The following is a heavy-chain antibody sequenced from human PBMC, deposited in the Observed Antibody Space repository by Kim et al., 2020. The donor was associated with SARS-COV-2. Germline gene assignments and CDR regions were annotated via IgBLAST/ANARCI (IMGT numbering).Heavy chain of an antibody. CDR3: ARVVGGYYSFDY. Sequence: SETLSLTCTVSGGSISSGGYYWSWIRQHPGKGLEWIGYIYYSGSTYYNPSLKSRVTISVDTSKNQFSLKLSSVTAADTAVYYCARVVGGYYSFDYWGQGTLVTVSS. CDR1: GGSISSGGYY. D-gene: IGHD3-22*01. J-gene: IGHJ4*02. CDR2: IYYSGST. V-gene: IGHV4-31*03.